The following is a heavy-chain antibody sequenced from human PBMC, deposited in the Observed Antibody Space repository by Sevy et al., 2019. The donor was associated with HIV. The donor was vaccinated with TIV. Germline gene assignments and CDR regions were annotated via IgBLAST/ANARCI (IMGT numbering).Heavy chain of an antibody. CDR1: GVSFSDYG. D-gene: IGHD6-13*01. CDR3: AKNTAAVGVGGFDY. Sequence: GGSLRLSCTASGVSFSDYGMHWVRQAPGKGLEWVVFIWYDGSDRYYADSVKGRFTISRDNSKNILYLQMSSLRLEDTALYYCAKNTAAVGVGGFDYWGQGTLVTVSS. CDR2: IWYDGSDR. V-gene: IGHV3-30*02. J-gene: IGHJ4*02.